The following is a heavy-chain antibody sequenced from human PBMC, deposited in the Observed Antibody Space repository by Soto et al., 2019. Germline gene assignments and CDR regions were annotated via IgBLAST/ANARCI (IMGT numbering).Heavy chain of an antibody. CDR1: GGSISSGGYS. D-gene: IGHD2-2*01. CDR3: ARGLYCSSTSCPNSPFDY. V-gene: IGHV4-30-2*01. CDR2: IYHSGST. J-gene: IGHJ4*02. Sequence: SETLSLTCAVSGGSISSGGYSWSWIRQPPGKGLEWIGYIYHSGSTYYNPSLKSRVTISVDRSKNQFSLKLSSVTAADTAVYYCARGLYCSSTSCPNSPFDYWGQGPLVTVSS.